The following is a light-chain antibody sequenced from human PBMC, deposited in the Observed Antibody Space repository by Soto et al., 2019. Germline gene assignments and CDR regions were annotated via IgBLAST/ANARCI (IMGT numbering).Light chain of an antibody. Sequence: EIVMTQSPATLSVSPGERATLSFRASQSAISNLAWYQQKPGQAPRLLIYDASNRATGIPARFSGSGSGTDFTLTISSLQPEDFATYYCQQSYSTPKTFGQGTKVDNK. V-gene: IGKV3D-15*01. CDR1: QSAISN. CDR2: DAS. J-gene: IGKJ1*01. CDR3: QQSYSTPKT.